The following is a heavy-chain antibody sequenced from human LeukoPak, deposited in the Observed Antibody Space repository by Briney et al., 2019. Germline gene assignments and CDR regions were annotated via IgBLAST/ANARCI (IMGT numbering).Heavy chain of an antibody. CDR1: GGSISSYY. J-gene: IGHJ5*02. D-gene: IGHD1-7*01. CDR3: ARSNLKNWFDP. CDR2: IYYSGST. V-gene: IGHV4-59*01. Sequence: SETLSLTCTVSGGSISSYYWSWIRQPPGKGLEWIGYIYYSGSTNYNPSLESRVTISVDTSKNQFSLKLSSVTAADTAVYYCARSNLKNWFDPWGQGTLVTVSS.